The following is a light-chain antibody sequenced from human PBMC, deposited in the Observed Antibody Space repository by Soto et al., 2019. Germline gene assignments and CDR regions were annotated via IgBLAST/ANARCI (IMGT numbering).Light chain of an antibody. CDR3: QQYVNLPLT. J-gene: IGKJ5*01. Sequence: DIQMSQSPSSLSASVGDRVTITCQASQDISIYLNWYQQKPGKAPNLLIYDASNLETGVPSRFSGSGSGSDFTFTINNLQPEDIATYYCQQYVNLPLTFGQGTRLETK. V-gene: IGKV1-33*01. CDR2: DAS. CDR1: QDISIY.